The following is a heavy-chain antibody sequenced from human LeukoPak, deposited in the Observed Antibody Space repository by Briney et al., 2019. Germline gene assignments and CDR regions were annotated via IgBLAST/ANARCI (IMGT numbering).Heavy chain of an antibody. Sequence: PGGSLRLSCAASGFTFSSYAMSWVRQAPGKGLEWVSAISGSGGSTYYADSVKGRFTISRDNSKNTLCLQMNSLRAEDTAVYYCARRESSGWLQTVDWGQGTLVTVSS. D-gene: IGHD5-24*01. J-gene: IGHJ4*02. CDR1: GFTFSSYA. CDR2: ISGSGGST. V-gene: IGHV3-23*01. CDR3: ARRESSGWLQTVD.